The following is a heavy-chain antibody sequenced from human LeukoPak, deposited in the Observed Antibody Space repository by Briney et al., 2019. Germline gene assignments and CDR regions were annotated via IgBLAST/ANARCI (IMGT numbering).Heavy chain of an antibody. Sequence: PGGSLRLSCEASGFTFSAYAMTWVRQAPGKGLEWVSSIGSDNKPHYSESVKGRFAISRDNSKSMLFLQLNSLRASDTAMYYCARASRDGHNQNFDQWGQGTLVTVSS. CDR1: GFTFSAYA. CDR3: ARASRDGHNQNFDQ. CDR2: IGSDNKP. V-gene: IGHV3-23*05. J-gene: IGHJ4*02. D-gene: IGHD5-24*01.